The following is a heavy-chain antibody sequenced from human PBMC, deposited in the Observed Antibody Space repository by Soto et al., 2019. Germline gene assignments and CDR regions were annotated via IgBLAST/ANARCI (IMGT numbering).Heavy chain of an antibody. Sequence: PGGSLRLSCAASGFTFSDYYMSWIRQAPGKGLEWVSYISSSGSTIYYAGSVKGRFTISRDNAKNSLYLQMNSLRAEDTAVYYCARDKRQWLVEYVVDYWGQGTLVTVSS. J-gene: IGHJ4*02. CDR1: GFTFSDYY. CDR2: ISSSGSTI. CDR3: ARDKRQWLVEYVVDY. D-gene: IGHD6-19*01. V-gene: IGHV3-11*01.